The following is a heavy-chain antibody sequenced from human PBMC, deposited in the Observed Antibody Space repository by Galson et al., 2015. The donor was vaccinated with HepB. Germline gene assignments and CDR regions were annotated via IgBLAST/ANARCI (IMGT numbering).Heavy chain of an antibody. Sequence: SVKVSCKASGYTFTDYDISWVRQAPGQGLEWMGWISAHNGNTNYAQKVQGRVTMTTNTSTNTASMELSSLRSDNTAVYYCSRGAYNGKWGYYAPGYWGQGTLGTVSS. CDR1: GYTFTDYD. CDR3: SRGAYNGKWGYYAPGY. V-gene: IGHV1-18*01. D-gene: IGHD3-22*01. CDR2: ISAHNGNT. J-gene: IGHJ4*02.